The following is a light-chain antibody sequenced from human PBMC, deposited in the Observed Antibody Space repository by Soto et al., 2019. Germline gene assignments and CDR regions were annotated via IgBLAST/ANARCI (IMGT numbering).Light chain of an antibody. CDR1: QGVSNW. V-gene: IGKV1-5*01. J-gene: IGKJ2*01. CDR2: DAS. CDR3: QQYDSYTYT. Sequence: DIQMTQSPSTLSASVGDTVTITCRASQGVSNWVAWYRQKPGQAPELLIYDASTLQSGVPSRFSGTGCGTDFTLTISNLHPADSAAYASQQYDSYTYTFGQGTKLDIK.